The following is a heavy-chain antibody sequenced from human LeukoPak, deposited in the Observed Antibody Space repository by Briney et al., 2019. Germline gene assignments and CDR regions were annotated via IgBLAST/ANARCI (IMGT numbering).Heavy chain of an antibody. CDR3: ATDSSDSSGYYYRADAFDI. D-gene: IGHD3-22*01. CDR2: FDPEDGET. V-gene: IGHV1-24*01. CDR1: GYTLTELS. Sequence: ASVKVSCKVSGYTLTELSMHWVRQAPGKGLEWMGGFDPEDGETIYAQKFQGRVTMTEDTSTDTAYMELSSLRSEDTAVYYCATDSSDSSGYYYRADAFDIWGQGTMVTVSS. J-gene: IGHJ3*02.